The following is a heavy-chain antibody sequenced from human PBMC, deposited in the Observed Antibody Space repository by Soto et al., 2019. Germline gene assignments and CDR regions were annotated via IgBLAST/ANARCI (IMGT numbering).Heavy chain of an antibody. CDR2: IRSKANSYAT. J-gene: IGHJ6*02. CDR3: TRQVWNIAAAGTQYYYYYGMDV. CDR1: GFTFSGSA. V-gene: IGHV3-73*01. Sequence: EVQLVESGGGLVQPGGSLKLSCAASGFTFSGSAMHWVRQASGKGLEWVGRIRSKANSYATAYAASVKGRFTISRDDSKNTAYLQMNSLKTEDTAVYYCTRQVWNIAAAGTQYYYYYGMDVWGQGTTVTVSS. D-gene: IGHD6-13*01.